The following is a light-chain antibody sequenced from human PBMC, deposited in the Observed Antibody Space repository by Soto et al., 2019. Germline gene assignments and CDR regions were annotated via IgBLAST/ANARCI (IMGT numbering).Light chain of an antibody. J-gene: IGKJ4*01. CDR3: QQRRDWHLT. CDR2: DAS. Sequence: EIVLTQSPATLSLSPGERATLSCRASQSVSSYLAWYQQKPGQAPRLLISDASNRATGIPARFSGSGSGTDFTLTVSSLEPEEFAVYYCQQRRDWHLTFGGGTKVEI. V-gene: IGKV3-11*01. CDR1: QSVSSY.